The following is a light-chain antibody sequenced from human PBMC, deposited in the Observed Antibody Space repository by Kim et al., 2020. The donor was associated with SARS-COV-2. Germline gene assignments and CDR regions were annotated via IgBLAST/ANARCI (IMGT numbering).Light chain of an antibody. J-gene: IGKJ4*01. CDR2: DAS. V-gene: IGKV3-11*01. CDR3: LQRSDWLT. CDR1: QSVSSH. Sequence: EIVLTQSPATLSLSPGERATLSCRASQSVSSHLAWYQQKPGQAPRLLIYDASNRATGIPARFSGSGSGTDFTLTISSLEPEDFAVYYCLQRSDWLTFGGGTTLEIK.